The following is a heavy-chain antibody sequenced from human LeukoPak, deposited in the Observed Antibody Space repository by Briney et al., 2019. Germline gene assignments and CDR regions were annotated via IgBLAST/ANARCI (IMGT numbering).Heavy chain of an antibody. J-gene: IGHJ4*02. CDR3: ARGGPYSSSSKLLDY. D-gene: IGHD6-6*01. Sequence: PGGSLRLSCAASGFTFSSYAMHWVRQAPGKGLEWVAVISYDGSNKYYADSVKGRFTISRDNSKNTLYLRMNSLRAEDTAVYYCARGGPYSSSSKLLDYWGQGTLVTVSS. CDR1: GFTFSSYA. V-gene: IGHV3-30-3*01. CDR2: ISYDGSNK.